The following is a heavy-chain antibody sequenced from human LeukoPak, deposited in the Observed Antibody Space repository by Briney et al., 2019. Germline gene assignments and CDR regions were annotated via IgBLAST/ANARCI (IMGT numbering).Heavy chain of an antibody. J-gene: IGHJ6*03. Sequence: PGGSLRLSCAVSGFTFSSYSMNWVRQAPGKGLEWVSSISSSSSYIYYADSVKGRFTISRDNAENSLYLQMNSLRAEDTAVYYCARDPSDYYYYYMDVWGKGTTVTVSS. V-gene: IGHV3-21*01. CDR1: GFTFSSYS. CDR2: ISSSSSYI. CDR3: ARDPSDYYYYYMDV.